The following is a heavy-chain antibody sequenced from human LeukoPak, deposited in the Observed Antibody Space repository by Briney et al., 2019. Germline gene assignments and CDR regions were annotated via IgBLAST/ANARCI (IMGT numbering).Heavy chain of an antibody. CDR1: GYTFTVYY. D-gene: IGHD2-2*02. CDR3: ARDQVVVVVPAAIGAFDY. J-gene: IGHJ4*02. V-gene: IGHV1-2*02. CDR2: INPNSGGT. Sequence: GASVKVSFKASGYTFTVYYMHWVRQAPGQGLEWMGWINPNSGGTNYAQKFQGRVTMTRDTSISTAYMELSRLRSDDTAVYYCARDQVVVVVPAAIGAFDYWGQGTLVTASS.